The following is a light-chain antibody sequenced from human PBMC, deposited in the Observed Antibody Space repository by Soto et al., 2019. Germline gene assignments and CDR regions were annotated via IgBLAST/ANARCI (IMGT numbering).Light chain of an antibody. CDR1: SGHSSYI. CDR3: ETWDGNTRV. J-gene: IGLJ3*02. CDR2: LEGSGSY. V-gene: IGLV4-60*02. Sequence: QSVLTQSSSASASLGSSVKLTCTLSSGHSSYIIEWHQQQPGKAPRYLMKLEGSGSYNKGSGVPDRFSGSSSGADRYLTISNLQFEDEADYYCETWDGNTRVFGGGTKLTVL.